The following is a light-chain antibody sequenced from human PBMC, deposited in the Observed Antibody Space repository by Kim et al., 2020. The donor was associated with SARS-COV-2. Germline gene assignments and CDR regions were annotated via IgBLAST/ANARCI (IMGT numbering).Light chain of an antibody. J-gene: IGLJ3*02. CDR1: SGSVSTTYY. CDR2: NTN. V-gene: IGLV8-61*01. Sequence: GTVTLTCGLSSGSVSTTYYPSRYQQTPGQAPRTLIYNTNTRSSGVPDRFSGSILGNKAALTITGAQADDESDYYCVLYMGSGISVFGGGTQLTVL. CDR3: VLYMGSGISV.